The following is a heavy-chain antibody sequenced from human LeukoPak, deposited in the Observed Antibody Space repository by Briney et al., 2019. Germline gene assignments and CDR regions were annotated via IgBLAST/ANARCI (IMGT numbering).Heavy chain of an antibody. D-gene: IGHD6-19*01. Sequence: GRSLRLSCVASGFTFDDCAMHWVRQTPGKGLEWVSGISWNSGNIDYADSVKGRFTISRDNAKNSLYLQMNSLRAEDTALYYCVKGAGGIGWYFPCDFWGQGTMVTVS. V-gene: IGHV3-9*01. CDR3: VKGAGGIGWYFPCDF. J-gene: IGHJ3*01. CDR1: GFTFDDCA. CDR2: ISWNSGNI.